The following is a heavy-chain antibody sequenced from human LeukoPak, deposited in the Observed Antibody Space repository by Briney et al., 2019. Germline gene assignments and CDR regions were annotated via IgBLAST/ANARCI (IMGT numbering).Heavy chain of an antibody. J-gene: IGHJ6*03. CDR3: ACNRHGYYDFWSTNYYYYMDV. D-gene: IGHD3-3*01. V-gene: IGHV7-4-1*02. Sequence: ASVKVSCKASGYTFTSYAMNWVRQAPGQGLEWMGWINTNTGNPTYAQGFTGRFVFSLDTSVSTAYLQISSLKAEDTAVYYCACNRHGYYDFWSTNYYYYMDVWGKGTTVTVSS. CDR2: INTNTGNP. CDR1: GYTFTSYA.